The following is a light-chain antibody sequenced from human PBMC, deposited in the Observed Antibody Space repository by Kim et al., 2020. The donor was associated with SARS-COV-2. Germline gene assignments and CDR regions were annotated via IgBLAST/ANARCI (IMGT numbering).Light chain of an antibody. CDR2: DAV. CDR3: QQRSNWPWT. CDR1: KSVSIM. J-gene: IGKJ1*01. V-gene: IGKV3-11*01. Sequence: LSPGERATLSCRASKSVSIMLAWFRQKRGQAPRLLMYDAVNRATGIPARFSGSGSGTDFTLTISSLEPEDFAVYYCQQRSNWPWTFGQGTKVDIK.